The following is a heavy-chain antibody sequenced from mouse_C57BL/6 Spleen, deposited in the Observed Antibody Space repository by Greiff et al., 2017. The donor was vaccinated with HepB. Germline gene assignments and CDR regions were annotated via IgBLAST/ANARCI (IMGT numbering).Heavy chain of an antibody. J-gene: IGHJ2*01. D-gene: IGHD4-1*01. CDR1: GFTFSDSG. Sequence: EVKLVESGGGLVKPGGSLKLSCAASGFTFSDSGMHWVRQAPEKGLEWVAYISSGSSTIYYADTVKGRFTISRDHAKNTLFLQMTSLRSEDTAMYYCARHGTHYFDYWGQGTTLTVSS. V-gene: IGHV5-17*01. CDR3: ARHGTHYFDY. CDR2: ISSGSSTI.